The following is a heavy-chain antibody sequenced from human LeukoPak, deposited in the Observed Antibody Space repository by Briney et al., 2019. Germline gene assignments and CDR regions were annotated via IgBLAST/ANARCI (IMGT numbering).Heavy chain of an antibody. V-gene: IGHV3-66*01. CDR2: ICSGGST. CDR1: GFTVSSNY. J-gene: IGHJ4*02. D-gene: IGHD2-15*01. Sequence: GGSLRLSCAASGFTVSSNYMSWVRQAPGKGLERVSVICSGGSTYYADSVKGRFTISRDNSKNTLYLQMNSLRAEDTAVYYCARDLYCSGGSCYGNYFDYWGQGTLVTVSS. CDR3: ARDLYCSGGSCYGNYFDY.